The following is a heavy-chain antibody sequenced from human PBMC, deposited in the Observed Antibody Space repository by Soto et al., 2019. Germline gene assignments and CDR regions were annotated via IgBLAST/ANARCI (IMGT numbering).Heavy chain of an antibody. CDR3: AKDRIAVAGTEPNY. CDR2: VSYDGSNK. J-gene: IGHJ4*02. D-gene: IGHD6-19*01. Sequence: GSLRLSCAASGFTFSSFGMHWVRQTPGKGLEWVAVVSYDGSNKYYADSVKGRFTISRDNSKKTLYLQMNSLRAEDTAVYYCAKDRIAVAGTEPNYWGQGTQVTVSS. CDR1: GFTFSSFG. V-gene: IGHV3-30*18.